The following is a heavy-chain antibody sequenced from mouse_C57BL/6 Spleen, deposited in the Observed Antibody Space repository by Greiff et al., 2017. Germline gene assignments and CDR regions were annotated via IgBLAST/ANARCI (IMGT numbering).Heavy chain of an antibody. Sequence: QVQLQQPGAELVKPGASVKVSCKAPGYTFTSYWMHWVKQRPGQGLEWIGRIHPSDSDTNYNQKFKGKATLTVDKSSSTAYMQLSSLTSEDSAVYYWAIGGSYDTDCDFDVWGTGTTVTVSS. CDR2: IHPSDSDT. J-gene: IGHJ1*03. CDR1: GYTFTSYW. D-gene: IGHD1-1*02. V-gene: IGHV1-74*01. CDR3: AIGGSYDTDCDFDV.